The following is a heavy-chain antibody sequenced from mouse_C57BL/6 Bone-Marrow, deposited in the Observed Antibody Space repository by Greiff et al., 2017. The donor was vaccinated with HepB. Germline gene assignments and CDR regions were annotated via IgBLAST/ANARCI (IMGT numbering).Heavy chain of an antibody. CDR2: ISSGGDYI. J-gene: IGHJ2*01. CDR1: GFTFSSYA. CDR3: TRVYDDYHFDY. Sequence: EVMLVESGEGLVKPGGSLKLSCAASGFTFSSYAMSLVRQTPEKRLEWVAYISSGGDYIYYADTVKGRFTISRDNARNTLYLQMSSLKSEDTAMYYCTRVYDDYHFDYWGQGTTLTVSS. D-gene: IGHD2-4*01. V-gene: IGHV5-9-1*02.